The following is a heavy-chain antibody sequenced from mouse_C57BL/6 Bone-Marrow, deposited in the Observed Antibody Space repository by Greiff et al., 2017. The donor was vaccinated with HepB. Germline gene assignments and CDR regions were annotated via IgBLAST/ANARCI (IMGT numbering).Heavy chain of an antibody. V-gene: IGHV5-12*01. CDR1: GFTFSDYY. CDR3: ARHLGIITTDAMDY. D-gene: IGHD1-1*01. Sequence: EVQLMESGGGLVQPGGSLKLSCAASGFTFSDYYMYWVRQTPEKRLEWVAYISNGGGSTYYPDTVKGRFTISRDNAKNTLYLQMSRLKSEDTAMYYCARHLGIITTDAMDYWGQGTSVTVSS. CDR2: ISNGGGST. J-gene: IGHJ4*01.